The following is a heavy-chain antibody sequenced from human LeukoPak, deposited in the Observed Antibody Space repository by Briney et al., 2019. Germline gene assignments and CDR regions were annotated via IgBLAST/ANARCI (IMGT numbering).Heavy chain of an antibody. J-gene: IGHJ5*02. Sequence: ASVKVSCKASGYTFTSYGISWVRQAPGQGLEWMGWISAYNGNTNYAQKLQGRVTMTTDTSTSTAYMELRSPRSDDTAVYYCARDLTAVVVITTELDWFDPWGQGTLVTVSS. CDR1: GYTFTSYG. CDR2: ISAYNGNT. V-gene: IGHV1-18*01. D-gene: IGHD3-22*01. CDR3: ARDLTAVVVITTELDWFDP.